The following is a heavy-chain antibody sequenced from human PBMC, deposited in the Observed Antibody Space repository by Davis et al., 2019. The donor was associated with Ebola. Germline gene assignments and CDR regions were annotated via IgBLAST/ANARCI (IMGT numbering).Heavy chain of an antibody. Sequence: MPSETLSLTCAVYGGSFSGYYWSWIRQPPGKGLEWIGEINHSGSTNYNPSLKSRVTISVDTSKNQFSLKLSSVTAADTAVYYCARAKRYCTGGVCYFYYYGMDVWGQGTTVTVSS. CDR1: GGSFSGYY. CDR2: INHSGST. D-gene: IGHD2-8*02. CDR3: ARAKRYCTGGVCYFYYYGMDV. V-gene: IGHV4-34*01. J-gene: IGHJ6*02.